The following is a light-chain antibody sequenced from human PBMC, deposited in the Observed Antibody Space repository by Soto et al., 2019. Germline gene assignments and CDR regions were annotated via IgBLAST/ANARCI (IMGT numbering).Light chain of an antibody. V-gene: IGKV3-15*01. CDR3: QHYNNWPPWT. Sequence: ELVMTQSPDTLSVSLGERATLSCRASQSVSSNLAWYQQKPGQVPRLLIYGASTRATGVPARFSGSGSGTEFTLTISSLQSEDFAVYYCQHYNNWPPWTFGQGTKVEVK. CDR1: QSVSSN. CDR2: GAS. J-gene: IGKJ1*01.